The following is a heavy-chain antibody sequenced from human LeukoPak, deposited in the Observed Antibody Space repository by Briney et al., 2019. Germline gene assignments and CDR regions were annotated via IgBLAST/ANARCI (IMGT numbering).Heavy chain of an antibody. Sequence: PGGSLRLSCAASGFTFSSYWMSWVRQAPGKGLEWVANIKPDGSEKYYVDSVKGRFTISRDNAENSLYLQMNSLRAEDTAVYYCAREYGSGSSRRRFDPWGQGTLVTVSS. CDR3: AREYGSGSSRRRFDP. V-gene: IGHV3-7*01. CDR2: IKPDGSEK. D-gene: IGHD3-10*01. CDR1: GFTFSSYW. J-gene: IGHJ5*02.